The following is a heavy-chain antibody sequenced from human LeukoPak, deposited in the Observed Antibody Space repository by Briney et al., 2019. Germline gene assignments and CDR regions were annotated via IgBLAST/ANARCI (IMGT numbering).Heavy chain of an antibody. J-gene: IGHJ4*02. D-gene: IGHD3-10*01. CDR2: ITHSGST. CDR3: ARALPGRITMVRGVIYYFDY. V-gene: IGHV4-34*01. CDR1: GGAFCGFY. Sequence: ESLCLTCAVYGGAFCGFYRRCVRRSPGGRHGWGWEITHSGSTNYNPSLKSRVTISVPTSRNQFSLKLSSVTAADTAVDYCARALPGRITMVRGVIYYFDYWGQGTLVTDSS.